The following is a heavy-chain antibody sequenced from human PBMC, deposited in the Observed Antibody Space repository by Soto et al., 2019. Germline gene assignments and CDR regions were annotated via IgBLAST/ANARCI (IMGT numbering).Heavy chain of an antibody. V-gene: IGHV3-33*01. CDR3: ASLGGPGVRSVAAQQDAFDI. Sequence: QVQLVASGGGVVQPGRSLRLSCAASGFTFSSYGRHWVRQAPGKGLEWVAVIWYDGSNKYYADSVKGRFTISRDNSKNTLYLQMNSLRAEDTAVYYCASLGGPGVRSVAAQQDAFDIWGQGTMVAVSS. D-gene: IGHD2-15*01. CDR2: IWYDGSNK. J-gene: IGHJ3*02. CDR1: GFTFSSYG.